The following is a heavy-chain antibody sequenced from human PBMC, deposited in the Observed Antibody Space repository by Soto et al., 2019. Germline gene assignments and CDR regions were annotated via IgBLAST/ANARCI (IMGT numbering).Heavy chain of an antibody. CDR3: TTHSPALLPAAMGFDY. D-gene: IGHD2-2*01. J-gene: IGHJ4*02. V-gene: IGHV3-15*01. CDR1: GFTFSNAW. CDR2: IKSKTDGGTT. Sequence: EVQLVESGGGLVKPGGSLRLSCAASGFTFSNAWMSWVRQAPGKGLEWVGRIKSKTDGGTTDYAAPVKGRFTISRDDSKNTLYLQMNSLKTEDTAVYYCTTHSPALLPAAMGFDYWGQGTLVTVSS.